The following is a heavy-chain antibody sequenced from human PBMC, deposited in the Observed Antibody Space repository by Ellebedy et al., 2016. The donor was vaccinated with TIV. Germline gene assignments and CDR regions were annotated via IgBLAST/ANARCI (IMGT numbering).Heavy chain of an antibody. CDR3: AREGEVAANMEGAFDI. CDR2: IFYSGNN. Sequence: MPGGSLRLSCTVSGGSIRNNYWSWIRQPPGKGLEWIGHIFYSGNNKYIPSLRNRVTISVETSKSHFSLQLSSVAAADTAVYYCAREGEVAANMEGAFDIWGQGTMVTVSS. J-gene: IGHJ3*02. CDR1: GGSIRNNY. D-gene: IGHD6-6*01. V-gene: IGHV4-59*01.